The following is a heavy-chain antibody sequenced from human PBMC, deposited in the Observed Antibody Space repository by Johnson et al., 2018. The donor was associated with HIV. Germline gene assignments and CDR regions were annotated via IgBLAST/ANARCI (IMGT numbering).Heavy chain of an antibody. D-gene: IGHD3-3*01. Sequence: QVQLVESGGGLVQRGGSLRLSCAASGFTFSSFAIHWVRQAPGKGLEWVSGISWNSGSIGYADSVKGRFTISRDNSKNTLFLQINSLRPEDTAVYYCASPPSGYDFWDGPNIFDVWGQGTMVSVAS. J-gene: IGHJ3*01. CDR3: ASPPSGYDFWDGPNIFDV. V-gene: IGHV3-NL1*01. CDR1: GFTFSSFA. CDR2: ISWNSGSI.